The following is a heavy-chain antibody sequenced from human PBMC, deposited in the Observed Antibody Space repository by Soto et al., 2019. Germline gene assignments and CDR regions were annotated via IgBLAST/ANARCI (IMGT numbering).Heavy chain of an antibody. CDR2: ISYDGSNK. Sequence: GGSLRLSCAASGFTFSSYAMHWVRQAPGKGLEWVAVISYDGSNKYYADSVKGRFTISRDNSKNTLYLQMNSLRAEDTAVYYCARSGRPRPHTMIVVVITPREDYFDYWGQGTLVTVSS. CDR1: GFTFSSYA. V-gene: IGHV3-30-3*01. D-gene: IGHD3-22*01. CDR3: ARSGRPRPHTMIVVVITPREDYFDY. J-gene: IGHJ4*02.